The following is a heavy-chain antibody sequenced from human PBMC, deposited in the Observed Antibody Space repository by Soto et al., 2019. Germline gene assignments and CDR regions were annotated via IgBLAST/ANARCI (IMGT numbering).Heavy chain of an antibody. Sequence: QVQLVQSGAEVKKSGASVKVSCKASGYTFTGYYIHWVRQAPGQGLEWMGWINPNSGGTNYAQKFQGRVTMTRDTSISTAYMELSSLRSDDTAVYHCAREIGQWQVKGFDYWGQGTLVTVSS. D-gene: IGHD6-19*01. V-gene: IGHV1-2*02. CDR2: INPNSGGT. CDR1: GYTFTGYY. CDR3: AREIGQWQVKGFDY. J-gene: IGHJ4*02.